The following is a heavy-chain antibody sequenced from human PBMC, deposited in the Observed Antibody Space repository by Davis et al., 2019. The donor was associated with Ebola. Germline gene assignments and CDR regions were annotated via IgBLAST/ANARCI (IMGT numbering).Heavy chain of an antibody. CDR2: INHSGST. Sequence: SETLSLTCAVYGGSFSGYYWSWIRQPPGKGLEWIGEINHSGSTNYNPSLKSRVTISVDTSKNQFSLKLSSVTAADTAVYYCARVGGKRRGFDPWGQGTLVTVSS. J-gene: IGHJ5*02. CDR3: ARVGGKRRGFDP. V-gene: IGHV4-34*01. CDR1: GGSFSGYY. D-gene: IGHD6-25*01.